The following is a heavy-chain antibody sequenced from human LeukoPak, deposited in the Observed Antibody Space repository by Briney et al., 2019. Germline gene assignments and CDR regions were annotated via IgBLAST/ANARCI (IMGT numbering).Heavy chain of an antibody. J-gene: IGHJ4*02. D-gene: IGHD3-10*01. CDR3: AKAGDYYGSGSYGY. CDR2: ISGDGGST. Sequence: GGSLRLSCAASGFTFDDYAMHWVRQAPWRGLEWVSLISGDGGSTYYEDSVKGRFTISRDNSKNSLYLQMNSLRTEDNALYYCAKAGDYYGSGSYGYWGQGTLVTVSS. CDR1: GFTFDDYA. V-gene: IGHV3-43*02.